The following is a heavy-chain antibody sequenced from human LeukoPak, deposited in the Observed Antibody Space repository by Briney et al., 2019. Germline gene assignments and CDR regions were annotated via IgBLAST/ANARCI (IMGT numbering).Heavy chain of an antibody. CDR1: GFTFSSYA. J-gene: IGHJ4*02. D-gene: IGHD5-18*01. CDR2: ISSSGSTI. V-gene: IGHV3-48*03. Sequence: PGGSLRLSCVASGFTFSSYAMSWVRQAPGKGLEWVSYISSSGSTIYYAEFVKGRFTISRDNAKNSLYLQMNSLRAEDTAVYYCARKGGYGLDFDYWGQGTLVTVSS. CDR3: ARKGGYGLDFDY.